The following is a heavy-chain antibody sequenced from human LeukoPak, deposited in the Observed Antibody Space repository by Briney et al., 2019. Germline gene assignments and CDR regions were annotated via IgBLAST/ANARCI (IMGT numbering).Heavy chain of an antibody. J-gene: IGHJ4*02. CDR3: AGGLVLVRGVRPHFDY. V-gene: IGHV4-34*01. Sequence: SETLSLTCAVYGGSFSGYYWSWIRQPPGKGLEWIGEINHSGSTNYNPSLKSRVTISVDTSKNQSSLKLSSVTAADTAVYYCAGGLVLVRGVRPHFDYWGQGTLVTVSS. CDR2: INHSGST. CDR1: GGSFSGYY. D-gene: IGHD3-10*01.